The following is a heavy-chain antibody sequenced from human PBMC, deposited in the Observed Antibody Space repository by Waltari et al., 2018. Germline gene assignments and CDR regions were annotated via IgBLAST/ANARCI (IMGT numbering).Heavy chain of an antibody. CDR3: ARTLSFITIFGVVIEPFDY. CDR1: GGSISSGSYV. V-gene: IGHV4-61*09. Sequence: QVQLQESGPGLVKPSQTLSLTCTVSGGSISSGSYVCSWIRQPAGKGLGWIGYSYTSGSTNYNPALKRRVTISVDTSKNQFALKLSSVTAADTAVYYCARTLSFITIFGVVIEPFDYWGQGTLVTVSS. CDR2: SYTSGST. J-gene: IGHJ4*02. D-gene: IGHD3-3*01.